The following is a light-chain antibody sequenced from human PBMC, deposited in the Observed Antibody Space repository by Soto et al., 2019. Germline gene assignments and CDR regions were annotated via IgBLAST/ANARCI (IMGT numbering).Light chain of an antibody. CDR3: QQYGSSPST. CDR1: QSISSSY. J-gene: IGKJ4*01. Sequence: EIVLTQSPGTLSLSPGDRATLSCRASQSISSSYFAWYQQKPGQAPRLLIYGASSRATGIPDRFSGSGSGTAFTLAISRLEPEDFAVYYCQQYGSSPSTFGGGTKVDIK. V-gene: IGKV3-20*01. CDR2: GAS.